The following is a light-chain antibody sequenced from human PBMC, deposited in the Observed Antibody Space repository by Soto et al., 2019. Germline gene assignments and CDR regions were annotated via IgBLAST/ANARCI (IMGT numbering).Light chain of an antibody. CDR1: QSISSW. V-gene: IGKV1-5*01. CDR2: DAS. J-gene: IGKJ4*01. Sequence: DIQMTQSPSTLSASVGDRVTITCRASQSISSWLAWYQQKLGRAPRLLIYDASSLESGVPSRFSGSGYGTEFTLTISSLQPDDFATYDCQQYNTYSSLTFGGGTEVEIK. CDR3: QQYNTYSSLT.